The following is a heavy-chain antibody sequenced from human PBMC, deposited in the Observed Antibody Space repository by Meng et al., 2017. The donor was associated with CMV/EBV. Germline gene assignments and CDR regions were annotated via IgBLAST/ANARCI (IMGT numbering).Heavy chain of an antibody. Sequence: GGSLRLSCAASGFTFSDYYMSWIRQAPGKGLEWVSYISSSGSTIYYADSVKGRFTISRDNAKNSLYLQMNSLRAEDTAVYYCAREPYCTNGVCFLDYWGQGTLVTVSS. CDR1: GFTFSDYY. D-gene: IGHD2-8*01. CDR2: ISSSGSTI. V-gene: IGHV3-11*04. J-gene: IGHJ4*02. CDR3: AREPYCTNGVCFLDY.